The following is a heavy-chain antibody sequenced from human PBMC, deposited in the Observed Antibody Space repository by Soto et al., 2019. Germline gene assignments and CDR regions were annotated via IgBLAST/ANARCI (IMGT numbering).Heavy chain of an antibody. V-gene: IGHV3-23*01. Sequence: GGSLRLSCVASGFTFGSCGMYWVRQAPGKGLEWVAGVSPHGANTYYADSVRGRFIISRDDSRNTVSLDMNSLRGDDSAVYYCATEGAKTTWNFDYWGQGTVVTVSS. CDR1: GFTFGSCG. CDR3: ATEGAKTTWNFDY. D-gene: IGHD1-1*01. J-gene: IGHJ4*02. CDR2: VSPHGANT.